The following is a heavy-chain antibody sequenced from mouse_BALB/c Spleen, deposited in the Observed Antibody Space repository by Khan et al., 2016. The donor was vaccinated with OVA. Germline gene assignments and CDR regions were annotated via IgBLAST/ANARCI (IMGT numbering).Heavy chain of an antibody. CDR3: DKDRGYYAVDY. CDR1: GFSLTSSG. J-gene: IGHJ4*01. Sequence: QVQLKESGPGLVAPSQSLSITCTVSGFSLTSSGVRWVRQPPGKGLEWLGVIWGDGNTTFHSALSTRLSISKDNSKRKVVLKLNRLKNDGTATYDGDKDRGYYAVDYWGQGTSVTVSS. V-gene: IGHV2-3*01. CDR2: IWGDGNT.